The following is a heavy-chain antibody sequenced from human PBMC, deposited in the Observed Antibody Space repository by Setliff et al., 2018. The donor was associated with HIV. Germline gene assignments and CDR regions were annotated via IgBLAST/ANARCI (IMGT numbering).Heavy chain of an antibody. CDR2: IHYRGGT. Sequence: SETLSLTFSVSTGSISTNTYYWGWIRQPPGKGLEWIGNIHYRGGTSYNPSLKSRLTLSVDTSKNQFSLKLNFVTTADTAVYYCARWGGTSAINEAFDFWGQGTLVTVSS. J-gene: IGHJ4*02. CDR3: ARWGGTSAINEAFDF. V-gene: IGHV4-39*01. D-gene: IGHD2-2*02. CDR1: TGSISTNTYY.